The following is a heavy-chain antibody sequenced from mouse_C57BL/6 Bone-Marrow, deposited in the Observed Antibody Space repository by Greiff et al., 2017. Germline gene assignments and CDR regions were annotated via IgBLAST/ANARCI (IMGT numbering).Heavy chain of an antibody. J-gene: IGHJ3*01. CDR1: GYSITSGYY. CDR3: ASYYGNYGGFAY. V-gene: IGHV3-6*01. Sequence: EVQLQQSGPGLVKPSQSLSLTCSVTGYSITSGYYWNWIRQFPGNKLEWMGYISYDGSNNYNPSLKNRISITRDTSKNQFFLKLNSVTTEDTATYYCASYYGNYGGFAYWGQGTLVTVSA. CDR2: ISYDGSN. D-gene: IGHD2-1*01.